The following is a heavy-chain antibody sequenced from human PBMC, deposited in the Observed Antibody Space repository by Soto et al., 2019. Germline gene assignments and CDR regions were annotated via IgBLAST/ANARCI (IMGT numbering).Heavy chain of an antibody. D-gene: IGHD3-3*01. CDR3: ARDFAFFDS. J-gene: IGHJ4*02. Sequence: QVLLQESGPRLVKPSETLSLTCTVSGGSFKSGSYHWSWIRQPPGKGLEWIGYVYHTGRTSYHPSLKGRVSISMDESKSQCSLDLDSVTAADTAVYFCARDFAFFDSWGQGILVTVSS. CDR1: GGSFKSGSYH. V-gene: IGHV4-61*01. CDR2: VYHTGRT.